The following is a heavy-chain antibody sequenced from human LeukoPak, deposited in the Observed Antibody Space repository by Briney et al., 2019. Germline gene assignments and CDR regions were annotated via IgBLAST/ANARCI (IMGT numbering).Heavy chain of an antibody. CDR3: ARTPEYCSSTSCYSTFDP. Sequence: ASVKVSCKASGYTFTSYGIDWVRQATGQGLEWMGWMNPNSGNTGYAQKFQGRVTMTRNTSISTAYMELSSLRSEDTAVYYCARTPEYCSSTSCYSTFDPWGQGTLVTVSS. CDR2: MNPNSGNT. D-gene: IGHD2-2*01. V-gene: IGHV1-8*01. J-gene: IGHJ5*02. CDR1: GYTFTSYG.